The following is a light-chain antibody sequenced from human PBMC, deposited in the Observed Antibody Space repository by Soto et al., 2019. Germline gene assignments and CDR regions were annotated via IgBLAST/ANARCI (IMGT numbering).Light chain of an antibody. CDR3: QQYGSSPYT. Sequence: EIVLTQSPGTLSLSPGERATLSCRASQRVSSSYLAWNQQKPGQAPRLLIYGASSRATGIPDRFSGSGSGTDFTVTISRLEPEDFAVYYCQQYGSSPYTFGQGTKLEIK. CDR1: QRVSSSY. J-gene: IGKJ2*01. CDR2: GAS. V-gene: IGKV3-20*01.